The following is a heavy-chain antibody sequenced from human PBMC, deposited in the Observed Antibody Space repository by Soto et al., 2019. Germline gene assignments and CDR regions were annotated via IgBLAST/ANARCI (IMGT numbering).Heavy chain of an antibody. D-gene: IGHD1-26*01. V-gene: IGHV3-23*01. Sequence: PGGALRLSCAASVFTVSSYAMSWVRQAPGKGLEWVSAISGSGGSTYYADSVKGRFTISRDNSKNTLYLQMNSLRAEDTAVYYCAKDLLYSGSTYYFDYWGQGTLVTVSS. CDR2: ISGSGGST. J-gene: IGHJ4*02. CDR1: VFTVSSYA. CDR3: AKDLLYSGSTYYFDY.